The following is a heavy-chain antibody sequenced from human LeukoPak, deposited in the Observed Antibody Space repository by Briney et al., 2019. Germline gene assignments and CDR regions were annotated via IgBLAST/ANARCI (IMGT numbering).Heavy chain of an antibody. J-gene: IGHJ6*03. CDR1: GGTFSTYA. CDR2: IIPIFGTA. CDR3: ARTPQHSYYYYNMDV. V-gene: IGHV1-69*05. Sequence: PVKVSCKASGGTFSTYAITWVRQAPGQGLEWMGGIIPIFGTANYAQKFQDRVTITTDASTSTVYMELTSLRSEDTAVYYCARTPQHSYYYYNMDVWGKGTTVTVAS. D-gene: IGHD5-18*01.